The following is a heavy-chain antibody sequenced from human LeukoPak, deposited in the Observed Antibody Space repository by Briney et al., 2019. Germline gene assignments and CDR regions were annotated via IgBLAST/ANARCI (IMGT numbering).Heavy chain of an antibody. Sequence: PGGSLRLSCAASGFTFSDYYMSWIRQAPGKGLEWVSYTSSGSSYTNYADSVMGRFTISRDNAKNSLYLQMNSLRAEDTAVYYCARRYSNGWYFVFDIWGQGTMVTVSS. CDR3: ARRYSNGWYFVFDI. D-gene: IGHD6-19*01. CDR1: GFTFSDYY. V-gene: IGHV3-11*06. CDR2: TSSGSSYT. J-gene: IGHJ3*02.